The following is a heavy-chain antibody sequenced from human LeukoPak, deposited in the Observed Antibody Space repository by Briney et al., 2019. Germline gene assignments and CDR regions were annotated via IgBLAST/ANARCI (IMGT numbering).Heavy chain of an antibody. V-gene: IGHV3-7*01. CDR3: AREDGKFDY. CDR2: IRPDVDER. J-gene: IGHJ4*02. CDR1: GFTFSSYW. Sequence: GGSLRLSCAASGFTFSSYWMNWVRQAPGKGLEWVANIRPDVDERHYVESVRGRFTISRDNAKNLLYLRMNSLRADDTAVYYCAREDGKFDYWGQGTLVTVSP.